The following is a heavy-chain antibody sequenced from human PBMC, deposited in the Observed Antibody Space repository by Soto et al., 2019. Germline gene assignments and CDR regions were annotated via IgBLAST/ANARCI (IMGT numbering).Heavy chain of an antibody. CDR2: ISYDGSSK. CDR3: AKDRGVVVPAAMHHYYGMDV. Sequence: GGSLRLSCAASGFTFSSYGMHWVRQSPGKGLEWVAVISYDGSSKYYADSVKGRFTISRDNSKDTLYLQMNSLRAEDTAVYYCAKDRGVVVPAAMHHYYGMDVWGQGTTVTVSS. CDR1: GFTFSSYG. D-gene: IGHD2-2*01. J-gene: IGHJ6*02. V-gene: IGHV3-30*18.